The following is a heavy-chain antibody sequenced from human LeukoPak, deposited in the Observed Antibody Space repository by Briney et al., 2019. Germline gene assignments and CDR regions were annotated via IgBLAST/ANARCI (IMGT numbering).Heavy chain of an antibody. D-gene: IGHD3-9*01. CDR1: GYTFTSYG. J-gene: IGHJ6*02. Sequence: ASVKVSCKASGYTFTSYGISWVRQAPGQGLEWMGWISAYNGKTNYAQKFQGRVTMTTDTPTSTAYMELRSLRSDDTAVYYCAREHYDILTDYYNEWDYYGMDVWGQGTTVTVS. CDR3: AREHYDILTDYYNEWDYYGMDV. CDR2: ISAYNGKT. V-gene: IGHV1-18*01.